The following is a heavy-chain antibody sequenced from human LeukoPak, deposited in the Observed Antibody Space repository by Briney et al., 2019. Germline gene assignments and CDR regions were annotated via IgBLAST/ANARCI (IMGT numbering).Heavy chain of an antibody. Sequence: SETLSLTCAVYGGSISGYYWSWIRQPPGQGLEWIGEINHSGSTNYNPSLKSRVTISVDTSKTQFSLKLSPETAAHPAMYYCERGQQWLVSYDYWGQGTLVTVSS. D-gene: IGHD6-19*01. CDR3: ERGQQWLVSYDY. CDR1: GGSISGYY. J-gene: IGHJ4*02. CDR2: INHSGST. V-gene: IGHV4-34*01.